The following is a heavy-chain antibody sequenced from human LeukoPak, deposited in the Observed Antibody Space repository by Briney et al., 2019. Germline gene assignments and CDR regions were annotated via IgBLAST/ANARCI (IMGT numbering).Heavy chain of an antibody. CDR2: ISGSGGST. J-gene: IGHJ5*02. D-gene: IGHD1-7*01. CDR1: GFAFSSYA. V-gene: IGHV3-23*01. Sequence: QPGGSLRLSCAASGFAFSSYAMSWVRQAPGRGLEWVSAISGSGGSTYYADSVKGRFTISRDNAKNSLYLQMNSLRADDTAVYYCARYNWDYFWFDPWGQGTLVTVSS. CDR3: ARYNWDYFWFDP.